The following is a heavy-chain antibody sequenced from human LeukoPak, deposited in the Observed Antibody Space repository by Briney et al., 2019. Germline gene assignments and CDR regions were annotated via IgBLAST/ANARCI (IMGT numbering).Heavy chain of an antibody. CDR2: ISGSSSSYI. V-gene: IGHV3-21*01. CDR1: GFTFSSYS. Sequence: GGSLRLSCAASGFTFSSYSMNWVRQAPGKGLEWVSSISGSSSSYIYYADSVKGRFTISRDNAKNSLYLQMNSLRAEDTAVYYCAREVVRGEGDWFDPWGQGTLVTVSS. CDR3: AREVVRGEGDWFDP. J-gene: IGHJ5*02. D-gene: IGHD3-10*01.